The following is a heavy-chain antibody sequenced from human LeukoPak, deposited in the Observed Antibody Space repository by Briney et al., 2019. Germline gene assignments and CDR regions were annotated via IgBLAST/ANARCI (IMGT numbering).Heavy chain of an antibody. CDR1: GGSISSYY. D-gene: IGHD1-20*01. Sequence: PSETLSLTCTVSGGSISSYYWSWIRQPPGKGLEWIGYIYYSGSTNYNPSLKSRVTISIDTSKNQFSLELSSVTAADTAVYYCARHRGYNWNYDYYYGMDVWGQGTTVTVSS. V-gene: IGHV4-59*08. J-gene: IGHJ6*02. CDR2: IYYSGST. CDR3: ARHRGYNWNYDYYYGMDV.